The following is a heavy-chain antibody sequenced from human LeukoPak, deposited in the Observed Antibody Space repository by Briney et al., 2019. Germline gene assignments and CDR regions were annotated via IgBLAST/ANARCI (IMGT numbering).Heavy chain of an antibody. CDR1: GYSLSELS. J-gene: IGHJ4*02. CDR2: FDREDDEA. CDR3: ARDFKGYSSSWYLAPLDY. D-gene: IGHD6-13*01. V-gene: IGHV1-24*01. Sequence: GASVKVSCKISGYSLSELSIHWVRQAPGKGLEWMGGFDREDDEAIYAQSFQGRVTMTEDTSTDTAYMELSSLRSDDAAVYYCARDFKGYSSSWYLAPLDYWGQGTLVTVSS.